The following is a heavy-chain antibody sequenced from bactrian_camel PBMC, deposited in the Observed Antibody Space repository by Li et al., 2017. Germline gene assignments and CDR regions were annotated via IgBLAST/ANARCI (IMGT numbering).Heavy chain of an antibody. CDR1: AYTDEVYC. Sequence: QVQLVESGGGSVQAGGSLRLSCEASAYTDEVYCMAWFRQAPGKEREKVAAIDSVGDTSIADSVKGRFTVSKDNAKNTLYLQMNSLKPEDTAMYYCTKDRSYGTRNWAQSTRGQGTQVTVS. J-gene: IGHJ4*01. CDR3: TKDRSYGTRNWAQST. D-gene: IGHD3*01. CDR2: IDSVGDT. V-gene: IGHV3S26*01.